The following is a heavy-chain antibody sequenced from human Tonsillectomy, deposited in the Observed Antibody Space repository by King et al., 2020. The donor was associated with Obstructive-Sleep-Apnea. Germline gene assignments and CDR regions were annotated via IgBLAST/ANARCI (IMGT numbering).Heavy chain of an antibody. Sequence: QLQESGPGLVKPSETLSLTCTVSGGSISSSSYYWGWIRDPPGKGLEWSGSNYYSGSTYSNPSPKSLVTISVDTSKNQFSLNLISLTAADTAVYYCARSPYYYGSGSYTYEQYWFDPWGQGTLVTVSS. D-gene: IGHD3-10*01. V-gene: IGHV4-39*07. J-gene: IGHJ5*02. CDR1: GGSISSSSYY. CDR3: ARSPYYYGSGSYTYEQYWFDP. CDR2: NYYSGST.